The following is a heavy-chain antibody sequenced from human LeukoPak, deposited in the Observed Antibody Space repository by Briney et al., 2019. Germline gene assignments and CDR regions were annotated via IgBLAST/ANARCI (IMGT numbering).Heavy chain of an antibody. J-gene: IGHJ4*02. D-gene: IGHD3-10*01. Sequence: PGGSLRLSCAASGFTFSSYSMNWVRQAPGKGLEWVSYISSSGSTIYYADSVKGRFTISRDNAKNSLYLQMNSLRAEDTAVYYCACITKHFDYWGQGTLVTVSS. CDR1: GFTFSSYS. CDR2: ISSSGSTI. CDR3: ACITKHFDY. V-gene: IGHV3-48*04.